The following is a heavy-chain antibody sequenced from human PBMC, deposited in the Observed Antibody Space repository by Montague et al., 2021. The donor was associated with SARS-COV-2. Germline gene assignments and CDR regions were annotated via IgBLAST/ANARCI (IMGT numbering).Heavy chain of an antibody. V-gene: IGHV3-30*09. D-gene: IGHD6-19*01. CDR3: VRASLIKARIAVAGTTVY. CDR2: ISYDGSNK. Sequence: SLRLSCAASGFTFNNYAMHWVRQAPGKGLEWVAIISYDGSNKYYVDSVKGRFAISRDNSKYTLYLQMNSLRAEDTAVYYCVRASLIKARIAVAGTTVYWGQGTLVTISS. J-gene: IGHJ4*02. CDR1: GFTFNNYA.